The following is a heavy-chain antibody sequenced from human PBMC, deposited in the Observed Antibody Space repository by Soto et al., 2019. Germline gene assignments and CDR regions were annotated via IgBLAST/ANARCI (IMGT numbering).Heavy chain of an antibody. CDR3: ARFPHTAIGGAAYFDY. Sequence: QVQLVQSGAEVKKPGSSVKVSCKASGGTFSSYIISWVRQAPGQGLEWMGRVIPILGIANYAQKFQGRVTITADKSTRTAYMELSSLRSQDTAVYYCARFPHTAIGGAAYFDYWGQGTLVTVSS. J-gene: IGHJ4*02. CDR1: GGTFSSYI. V-gene: IGHV1-69*02. CDR2: VIPILGIA. D-gene: IGHD1-26*01.